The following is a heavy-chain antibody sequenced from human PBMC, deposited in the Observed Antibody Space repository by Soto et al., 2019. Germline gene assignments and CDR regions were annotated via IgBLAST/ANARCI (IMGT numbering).Heavy chain of an antibody. V-gene: IGHV3-73*01. Sequence: GGSLRLSCCASGVTLSGSSIHWGRQASGKGLEWVGRVGTKANTYATEYSASVKGRFTISRDDSKSTAYLQMNSLKTEDTAIYFCTRVCTGGTCYFDPWGQGTQVTVS. CDR2: VGTKANTYAT. J-gene: IGHJ5*02. CDR1: GVTLSGSS. D-gene: IGHD2-8*02. CDR3: TRVCTGGTCYFDP.